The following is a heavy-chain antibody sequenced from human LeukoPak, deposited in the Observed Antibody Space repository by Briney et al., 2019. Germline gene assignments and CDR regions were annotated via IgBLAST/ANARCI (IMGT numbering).Heavy chain of an antibody. CDR3: AKRWDTTWSYFDF. D-gene: IGHD1-26*01. CDR2: IGAGSGTT. Sequence: GGSLRLSCAASGFTFNSYAMTWVRQAPGRGLECVSSIGAGSGTTHYADSVKGRFTISRDNSKNTLYLQMNSLTVEDTAVYYCAKRWDTTWSYFDFWGQGTLVSVSS. CDR1: GFTFNSYA. J-gene: IGHJ4*02. V-gene: IGHV3-23*01.